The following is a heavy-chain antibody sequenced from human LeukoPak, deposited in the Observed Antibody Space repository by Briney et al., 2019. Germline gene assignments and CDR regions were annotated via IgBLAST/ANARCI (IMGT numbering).Heavy chain of an antibody. CDR1: GYSISSGYY. CDR3: ARDPDLTHWYFDL. V-gene: IGHV4-38-2*02. Sequence: SETLSLTCTVSGYSISSGYYWGWIRQPPGKGLEWIGSIYHSGSTYYNPSLKSRVTISVDTSKNQFSLKLSSVTAADTAVYYCARDPDLTHWYFDLWGRGTLVTVSS. CDR2: IYHSGST. J-gene: IGHJ2*01.